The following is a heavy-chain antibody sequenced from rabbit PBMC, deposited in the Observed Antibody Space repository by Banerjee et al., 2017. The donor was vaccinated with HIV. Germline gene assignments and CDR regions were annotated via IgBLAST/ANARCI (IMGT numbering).Heavy chain of an antibody. CDR2: IGAGSSGST. CDR1: GFSFNSGYD. J-gene: IGHJ3*01. CDR3: ARDTSSSFSSYGMDL. V-gene: IGHV1S40*01. Sequence: QSLEESGGGLVKPGASLTLTCKASGFSFNSGYDMCWVRQAPGKGLEWIACIGAGSSGSTYSATWAKGRFTCSKTSSTTVTLQMTSLTVADTATYFCARDTSSSFSSYGMDLWGQGTLVTVS. D-gene: IGHD1-1*01.